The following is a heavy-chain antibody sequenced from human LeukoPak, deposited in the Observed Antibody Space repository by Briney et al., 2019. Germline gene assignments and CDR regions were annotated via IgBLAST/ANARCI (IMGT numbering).Heavy chain of an antibody. J-gene: IGHJ5*02. D-gene: IGHD5-12*01. CDR1: GFTFSSYA. CDR3: ARGGGYSGYDSGAWFDP. V-gene: IGHV3-30-3*01. Sequence: GSLRLSCAASGFTFSSYAMHWVRQAPGKGLEWVAVISYDGSNKYYADSVKGRFTISRDNSKNTLYLQMNSLRAEDTAVYYCARGGGYSGYDSGAWFDPWGQGTLVTVSS. CDR2: ISYDGSNK.